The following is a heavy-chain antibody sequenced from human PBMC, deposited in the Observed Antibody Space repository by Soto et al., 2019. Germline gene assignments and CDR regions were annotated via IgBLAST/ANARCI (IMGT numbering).Heavy chain of an antibody. CDR3: ARKSNSDIRGYDYFDY. V-gene: IGHV3-21*06. Sequence: EGQLVESGGGLVEPGGSLRLSCAASGFIFSSSDMTWVRQAPGKGLEYVSSINYNGIYTFYAEPAKGRFTISRDNAKNSLYLQMYSLTAEDTAVYFCARKSNSDIRGYDYFDYWGQGTLVIGSS. CDR2: INYNGIYT. CDR1: GFIFSSSD. J-gene: IGHJ4*02. D-gene: IGHD3-22*01.